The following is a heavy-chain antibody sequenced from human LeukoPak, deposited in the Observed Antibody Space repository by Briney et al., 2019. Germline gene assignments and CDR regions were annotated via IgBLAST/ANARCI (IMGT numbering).Heavy chain of an antibody. D-gene: IGHD3-22*01. CDR2: ISSSGSTI. V-gene: IGHV3-48*04. Sequence: GGSLRLSCAASGFTFTNYSMNWVRQAPGKGLEWVSYISSSGSTIYYADSVKGRFTIYRGNAKNSLYLQMNSLRAEDTAVYYCARSDSSGYYYNFSFDYWGQGTLVTVSS. CDR1: GFTFTNYS. J-gene: IGHJ4*02. CDR3: ARSDSSGYYYNFSFDY.